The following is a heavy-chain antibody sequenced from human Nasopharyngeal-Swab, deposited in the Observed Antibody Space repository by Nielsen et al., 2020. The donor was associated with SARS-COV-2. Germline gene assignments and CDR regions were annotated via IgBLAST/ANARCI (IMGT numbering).Heavy chain of an antibody. J-gene: IGHJ4*02. D-gene: IGHD4-17*01. V-gene: IGHV3-23*01. Sequence: GESPKISCVASGFTYSTYAMSWVRQAPGKGPEWVSGISGSGGNTYYADSVKGRFTISRDNSMETLYLQMNSLRVEDTAVYYCAKGVGYGDTGCFDEWGQGTLVTASS. CDR3: AKGVGYGDTGCFDE. CDR1: GFTYSTYA. CDR2: ISGSGGNT.